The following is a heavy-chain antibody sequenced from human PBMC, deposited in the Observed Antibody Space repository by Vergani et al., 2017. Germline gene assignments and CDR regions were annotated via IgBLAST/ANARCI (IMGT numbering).Heavy chain of an antibody. D-gene: IGHD1-14*01. J-gene: IGHJ5*02. CDR1: GFTFNQYG. V-gene: IGHV3-33*01. CDR3: ARELRLLYNRFDP. Sequence: QVQLVESGGGVVQPGRSLRLSCAASGFTFNQYGMHWVRQAPGKGLEWVAVTWYDGNNKQYADSVKGRFTISRDNSKSTVSLQMNSLRDEDTGVYYCARELRLLYNRFDPWGQGTLVTVSS. CDR2: TWYDGNNK.